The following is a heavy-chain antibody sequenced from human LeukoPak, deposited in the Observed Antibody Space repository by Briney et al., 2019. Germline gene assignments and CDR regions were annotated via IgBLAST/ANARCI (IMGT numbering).Heavy chain of an antibody. CDR3: ARVSDILTGYPYDY. CDR2: INPNSGGT. Sequence: ASVKVSCKASGYTFTGYYMHWVRQAPGQGLEWMGWINPNSGGTNYTQKFQGRVTMTRDTSISTAYMELSRLRSDDTAVYYCARVSDILTGYPYDYWGQGTLVTVSS. V-gene: IGHV1-2*02. J-gene: IGHJ4*02. CDR1: GYTFTGYY. D-gene: IGHD3-9*01.